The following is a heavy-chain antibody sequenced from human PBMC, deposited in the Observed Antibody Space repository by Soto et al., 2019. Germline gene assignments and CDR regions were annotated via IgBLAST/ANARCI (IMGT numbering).Heavy chain of an antibody. CDR3: ATVVVPAARVYYYYYMDV. CDR2: ISAYNGNT. J-gene: IGHJ6*03. V-gene: IGHV1-18*01. CDR1: GYTFTSYG. Sequence: QVQLVQSGAEVKKPGASVKVSCKASGYTFTSYGISWVRQAPGQGLEWMGWISAYNGNTNYAQKLQGRVTMTTDTSTSTAYMELRSLRSDDTAVYYCATVVVPAARVYYYYYMDVWGKGNTVTVSS. D-gene: IGHD2-2*01.